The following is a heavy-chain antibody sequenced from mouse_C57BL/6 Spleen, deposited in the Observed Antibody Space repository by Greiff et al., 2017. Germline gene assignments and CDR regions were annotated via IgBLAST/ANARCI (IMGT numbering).Heavy chain of an antibody. CDR2: INPSSGYT. J-gene: IGHJ4*01. CDR1: GYTFTSYW. D-gene: IGHD2-1*01. CDR3: AFYGKRDYYAMDY. V-gene: IGHV1-7*01. Sequence: VQLQQSGAELAKPGASVKLSCKASGYTFTSYWMHWVKQRPGQGLEWIGYINPSSGYTKYNQKFKDKATLTADKSSSTAYMQLSSLTYEDSAVYYCAFYGKRDYYAMDYWGQGTSVTVSS.